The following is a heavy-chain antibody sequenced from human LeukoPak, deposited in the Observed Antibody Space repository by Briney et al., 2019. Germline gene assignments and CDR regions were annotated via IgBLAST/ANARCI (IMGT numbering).Heavy chain of an antibody. Sequence: PGGSLRLSCAASGFTFSNYAKHWVRQAPGKGLEWVAVISYDGSYKDYADSVKGRFTISRDNSKNTLYLQMNSLRADDTAVYYCAKYDDYSNPFDYWGQGTLLTVSS. CDR3: AKYDDYSNPFDY. CDR2: ISYDGSYK. V-gene: IGHV3-30*18. CDR1: GFTFSNYA. D-gene: IGHD4-11*01. J-gene: IGHJ4*02.